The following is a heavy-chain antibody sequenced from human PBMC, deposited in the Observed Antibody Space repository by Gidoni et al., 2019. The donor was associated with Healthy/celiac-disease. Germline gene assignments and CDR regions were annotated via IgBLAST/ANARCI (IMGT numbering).Heavy chain of an antibody. J-gene: IGHJ6*02. CDR2: INAGNGNT. D-gene: IGHD3-22*01. V-gene: IGHV1-3*01. CDR1: GYTFTSYA. Sequence: QVQLVQSGAEVKKPGASVKVSCKASGYTFTSYARHWVRQAPGQRLEWMGWINAGNGNTKYSQKFQGRVTITRDTSASTAYMELSSLRSEDTAVYYCARFRNYYDSSGYPYYYGMDVWGQGTTVTVSS. CDR3: ARFRNYYDSSGYPYYYGMDV.